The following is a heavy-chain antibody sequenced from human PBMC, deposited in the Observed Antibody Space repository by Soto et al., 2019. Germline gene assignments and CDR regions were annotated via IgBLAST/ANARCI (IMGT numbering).Heavy chain of an antibody. CDR3: VRDRPHNWFDP. Sequence: GGSLRLSCAASGFTFNSHWMHWVRQVPGNGPVWVARISNEGSDTIYADSVEGRFTISRDNAKNTVYLEMNSLRVEDTAVYYCVRDRPHNWFDPWGQGTLVTVSS. CDR1: GFTFNSHW. CDR2: ISNEGSDT. J-gene: IGHJ5*02. V-gene: IGHV3-74*01.